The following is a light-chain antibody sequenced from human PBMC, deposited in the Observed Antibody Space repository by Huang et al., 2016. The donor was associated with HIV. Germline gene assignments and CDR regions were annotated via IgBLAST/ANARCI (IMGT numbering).Light chain of an antibody. CDR2: AAS. CDR1: QNIKRY. CDR3: QQSARTPRT. V-gene: IGKV1-39*01. J-gene: IGKJ2*01. Sequence: DIQITQSPSSLSASVGDTVIITCRASQNIKRYLNWYQQEPGKAPKLLISAASKLQSGVPSTFSGSGSGTDFTLTINSMQPEDSATYYCQQSARTPRTFGQGTKLEI.